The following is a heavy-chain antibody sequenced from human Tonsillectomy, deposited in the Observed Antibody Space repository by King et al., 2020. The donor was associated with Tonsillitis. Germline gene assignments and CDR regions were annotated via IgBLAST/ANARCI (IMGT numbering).Heavy chain of an antibody. Sequence: QLVQSGAEVKKPGASVKVSCKASGYTFTGYYMHWVRQAPGQGLEWMGWINPNSGGTNYAQKFQGWVTMTRDTSISTAYMELSRLRSDDTAVYYGARTLSIVGATFDYWGQGTLVTVSS. CDR1: GYTFTGYY. CDR2: INPNSGGT. D-gene: IGHD1-26*01. J-gene: IGHJ4*02. V-gene: IGHV1-2*04. CDR3: ARTLSIVGATFDY.